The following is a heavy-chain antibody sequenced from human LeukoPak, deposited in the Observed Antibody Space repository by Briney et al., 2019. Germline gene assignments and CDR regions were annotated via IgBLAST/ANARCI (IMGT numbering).Heavy chain of an antibody. CDR3: AKVGYYYDSSVYFQH. CDR2: ISYDGSDI. Sequence: GGSPRLSCTASGFTFSNYAMHWVRQAPGKGLEWVAVISYDGSDIYYADSVKGQFTISRDNSKNSLYLQMNSLRAEDTALYYCAKVGYYYDSSVYFQHWGQGTLVTVSS. J-gene: IGHJ1*01. D-gene: IGHD3-22*01. V-gene: IGHV3-30-3*01. CDR1: GFTFSNYA.